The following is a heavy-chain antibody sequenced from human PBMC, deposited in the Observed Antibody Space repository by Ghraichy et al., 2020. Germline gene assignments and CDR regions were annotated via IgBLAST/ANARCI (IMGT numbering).Heavy chain of an antibody. J-gene: IGHJ4*02. CDR3: ARDVSYFDY. V-gene: IGHV1-18*01. CDR1: GYIFNDYS. CDR2: ISAYNGNT. Sequence: ASVKVSCKTSGYIFNDYSISWVRQAPGQGLEWMGWISAYNGNTDSTQRFQGRVTMTTDTSTNTAYMELRSLTSDDTAFYSCARDVSYFDYWGQGTLVTVSS.